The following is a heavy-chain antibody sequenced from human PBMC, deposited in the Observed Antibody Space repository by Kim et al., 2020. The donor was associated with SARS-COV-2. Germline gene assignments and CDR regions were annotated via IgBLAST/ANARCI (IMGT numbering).Heavy chain of an antibody. D-gene: IGHD6-6*01. CDR1: GFTFSSYD. J-gene: IGHJ6*02. CDR3: AKEYSSSFYYYYGMDV. CDR2: ISYDGSNK. V-gene: IGHV3-30*18. Sequence: GGSLRLSCAASGFTFSSYDMHWVRQAPGKGLEWVAVISYDGSNKYYADSVKGRFTISRDNSKNTLYLQMNSLRAEDTAVYYCAKEYSSSFYYYYGMDVWGQGTTVTVSS.